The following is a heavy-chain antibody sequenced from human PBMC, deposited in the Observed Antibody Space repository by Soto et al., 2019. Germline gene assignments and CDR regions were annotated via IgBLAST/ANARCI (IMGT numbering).Heavy chain of an antibody. D-gene: IGHD3-10*01. V-gene: IGHV1-18*01. CDR2: ISAYNGNT. Sequence: GASVKVSCKASGYTFTSYGISWVRQAPGQGLEWMGWISAYNGNTNYAQKLQGRVTMTTDTSTSTAYMELRSLRSDDTAVYYCARDLQWFGELLSSYYYYGVDGWGQGTTVTVSS. CDR3: ARDLQWFGELLSSYYYYGVDG. CDR1: GYTFTSYG. J-gene: IGHJ6*02.